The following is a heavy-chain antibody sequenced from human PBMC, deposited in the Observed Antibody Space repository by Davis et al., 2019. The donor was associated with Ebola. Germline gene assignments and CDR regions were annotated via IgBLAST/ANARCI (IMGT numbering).Heavy chain of an antibody. V-gene: IGHV3-53*05. CDR3: ARDVSCSGGTCSDF. CDR1: GFTVSSHY. D-gene: IGHD2-15*01. CDR2: IYSDGST. Sequence: GGSLRLSCAVSGFTVSSHYMMWARQAPGKGLEWVSIIYSDGSTYYADSVKGRFTVSRDNSKNTLILQMNTLRPEDTALYYCARDVSCSGGTCSDFWGQGTLVTVSS. J-gene: IGHJ4*02.